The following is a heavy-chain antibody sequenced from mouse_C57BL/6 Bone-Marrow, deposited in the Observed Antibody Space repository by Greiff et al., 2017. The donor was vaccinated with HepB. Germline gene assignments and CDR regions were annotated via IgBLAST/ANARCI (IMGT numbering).Heavy chain of an antibody. CDR2: IYPGDGDT. V-gene: IGHV1-87*01. J-gene: IGHJ2*01. CDR1: GYTFTSYW. CDR3: ASTRAFDY. Sequence: SGAELARPGASVKLSCKASGYTFTSYWMQWVKLKPGQGLEWIGAIYPGDGDTMYTQKFKGKATLTADKSSSTAYMQLSSSASEDSAVYYSASTRAFDYWGKGTTLTVSS. D-gene: IGHD3-3*01.